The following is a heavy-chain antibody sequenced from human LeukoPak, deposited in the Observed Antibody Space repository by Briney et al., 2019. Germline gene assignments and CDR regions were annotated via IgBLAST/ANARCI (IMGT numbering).Heavy chain of an antibody. D-gene: IGHD1-1*01. Sequence: GGSLRLSCAASGFTFSSYSMNWVRQAPGKGLEWVSSTSSSSSYIYYADSVKGRFTISRDNAKNSLYLQMNSLRAEDTAVYYCARDVRTGTTIDYWGQGTLVTVSS. J-gene: IGHJ4*02. V-gene: IGHV3-21*01. CDR2: TSSSSSYI. CDR1: GFTFSSYS. CDR3: ARDVRTGTTIDY.